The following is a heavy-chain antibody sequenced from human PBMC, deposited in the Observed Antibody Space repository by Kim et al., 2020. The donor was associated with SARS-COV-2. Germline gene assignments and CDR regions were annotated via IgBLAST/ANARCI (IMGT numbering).Heavy chain of an antibody. Sequence: GGSLRLSCAASGLTFSSYGMHWVRQAPGKGLEWVALTSYDGSNEYYAESVKGRFTISRDNSKNTLYLQMSSLRAEDTCVYYCAKDKGRIAVRPEAFDIWGQGTTVIVSS. D-gene: IGHD6-6*01. J-gene: IGHJ3*02. CDR1: GLTFSSYG. CDR3: AKDKGRIAVRPEAFDI. V-gene: IGHV3-30*18. CDR2: TSYDGSNE.